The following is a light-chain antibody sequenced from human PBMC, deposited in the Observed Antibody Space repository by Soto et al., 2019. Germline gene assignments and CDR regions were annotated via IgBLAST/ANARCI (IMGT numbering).Light chain of an antibody. CDR3: SSYAGSNNWV. CDR2: EVS. Sequence: QSALTQPPSASGSHGQSVTISCTGTSSDVGGYNYVSWYQQHPGKATKLMIYEVSKRPSGVPDRFSGSKSGNTASLTVSGLQAEDEADYYCSSYAGSNNWVFGGGTKVTVL. V-gene: IGLV2-8*01. J-gene: IGLJ3*02. CDR1: SSDVGGYNY.